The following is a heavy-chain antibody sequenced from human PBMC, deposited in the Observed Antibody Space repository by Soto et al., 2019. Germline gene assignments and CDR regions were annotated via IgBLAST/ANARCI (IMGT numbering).Heavy chain of an antibody. CDR2: IYYSGST. CDR1: GGSISSGGYY. V-gene: IGHV4-39*01. D-gene: IGHD5-12*01. J-gene: IGHJ3*02. Sequence: PSETLSLTCTVSGGSISSGGYYWSWIRQHPGKGLEWIGYIYYSGSTYYNPSLKSRVTISVDTSKNQFSLKLSSVTAADTAVYYCSRQEAGDGYNYRSASYAFDIWGQGTMVTVS. CDR3: SRQEAGDGYNYRSASYAFDI.